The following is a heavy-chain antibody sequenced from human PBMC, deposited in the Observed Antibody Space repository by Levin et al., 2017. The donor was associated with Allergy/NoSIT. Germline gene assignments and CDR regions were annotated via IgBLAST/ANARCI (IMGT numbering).Heavy chain of an antibody. D-gene: IGHD3-3*01. CDR1: GGTFSSYA. CDR3: ARDGHADFWSGYLISRYYYYYGMDV. J-gene: IGHJ6*02. V-gene: IGHV1-69*13. Sequence: SVKVSCKASGGTFSSYAISWVRQAPGQGLEWMGGIIPIFGTANYAQKFQGRVTITADESTSTAYMELSSLRSEDTAVYYCARDGHADFWSGYLISRYYYYYGMDVWGQGTTVTVSS. CDR2: IIPIFGTA.